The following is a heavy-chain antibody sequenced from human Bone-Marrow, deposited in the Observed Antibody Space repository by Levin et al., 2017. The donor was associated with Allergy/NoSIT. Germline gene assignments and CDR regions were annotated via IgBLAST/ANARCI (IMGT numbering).Heavy chain of an antibody. V-gene: IGHV1-24*01. D-gene: IGHD2-2*01. J-gene: IGHJ4*02. CDR2: FDPEDGET. CDR1: GYTLTELS. Sequence: GESLKISCKVFGYTLTELSMHWVRQAPGKGLEWMGGFDPEDGETIYAQKFQGRVTMTEDTSTDTAYMELSSLRSEDTAVYYCATVVRDQLLEPKHFDYWGQGTLVTVSS. CDR3: ATVVRDQLLEPKHFDY.